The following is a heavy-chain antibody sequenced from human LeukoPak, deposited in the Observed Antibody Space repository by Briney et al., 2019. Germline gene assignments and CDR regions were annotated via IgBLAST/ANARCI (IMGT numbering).Heavy chain of an antibody. D-gene: IGHD3-22*01. J-gene: IGHJ4*02. CDR2: ISWNSGSI. V-gene: IGHV3-9*01. CDR1: GFTFDDYA. Sequence: GRSLRLSCAASGFTFDDYAMHWVRQAPGKSLEWVSGISWNSGSIGYADSVKGRFTISRDNAKNSLYLQMNSLRAEDTALYYCARGARYDSRYYFDYWGQGTLVTVSS. CDR3: ARGARYDSRYYFDY.